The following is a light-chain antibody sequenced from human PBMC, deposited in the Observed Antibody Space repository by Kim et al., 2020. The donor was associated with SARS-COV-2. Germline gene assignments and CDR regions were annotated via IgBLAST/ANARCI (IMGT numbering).Light chain of an antibody. CDR2: YDS. CDR1: NIGSKS. V-gene: IGLV3-21*04. CDR3: QVWDSSSDHLYV. J-gene: IGLJ1*01. Sequence: PGKTARITCGGNNIGSKSVHWYQQKPGQAPVLVIYYDSDRPSGIPERFSGSNSGNTATLTISRVEAGDGADYYCQVWDSSSDHLYVFGTGTKVTVL.